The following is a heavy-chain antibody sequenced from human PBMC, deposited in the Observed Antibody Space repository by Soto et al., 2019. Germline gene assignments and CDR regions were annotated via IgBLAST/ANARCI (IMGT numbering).Heavy chain of an antibody. CDR1: GYSFTSYW. Sequence: PGESLKISCKGSGYSFTSYWIGWVRQMPGKGLEWMGIIYPGDSDTRYSPSFQGQVTISADKSISTAYLQWSSLKASDTAMYYCARQVRYCSSTSCPTLRAFDIWGQGAMVTVSS. D-gene: IGHD2-2*01. V-gene: IGHV5-51*01. CDR3: ARQVRYCSSTSCPTLRAFDI. J-gene: IGHJ3*02. CDR2: IYPGDSDT.